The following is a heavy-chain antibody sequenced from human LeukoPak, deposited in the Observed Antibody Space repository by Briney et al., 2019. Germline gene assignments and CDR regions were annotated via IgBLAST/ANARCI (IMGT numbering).Heavy chain of an antibody. CDR2: IYPGDSDT. J-gene: IGHJ4*02. V-gene: IGHV5-51*06. D-gene: IGHD6-13*01. CDR1: GYTFTYYW. CDR3: AIKHDGSWYSPFDY. Sequence: GESLKISCQCSGYTFTYYWIGLVRRMPGKGLAGIGIIYPGDSDTRYSPSFQGQVTISADKSISTAYLQWNSLKASDSAMYYCAIKHDGSWYSPFDYWGQGTLVTVSS.